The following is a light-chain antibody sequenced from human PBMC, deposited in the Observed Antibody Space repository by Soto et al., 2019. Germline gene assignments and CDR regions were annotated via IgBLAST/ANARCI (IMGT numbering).Light chain of an antibody. CDR2: DAS. Sequence: EIVLAQSPATLSLSPGESATLACRASQRVDYYVAWYQQKPGKAPRLLISDASNRATGTPARFSGSGSGTDFPLTLTSLEPEDFAVYYCQQRHSLPFTFGPGTNVDI. CDR1: QRVDYY. CDR3: QQRHSLPFT. V-gene: IGKV3-11*01. J-gene: IGKJ3*01.